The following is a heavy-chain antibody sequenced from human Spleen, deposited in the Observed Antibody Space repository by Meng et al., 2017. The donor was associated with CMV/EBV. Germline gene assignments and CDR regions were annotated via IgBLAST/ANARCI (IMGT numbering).Heavy chain of an antibody. CDR3: ARASRAIGIDY. J-gene: IGHJ4*02. D-gene: IGHD1-14*01. V-gene: IGHV4-59*01. CDR2: IDYTGST. CDR1: GDSISNYY. Sequence: SETLSLTCTVSGDSISNYYWSWIRQPPGKGLEWIGYIDYTGSTNYNPSLKSRVTISAHTSKNRFSLKMNYVTAADTAVYYCARASRAIGIDYWGQGTLVTVSS.